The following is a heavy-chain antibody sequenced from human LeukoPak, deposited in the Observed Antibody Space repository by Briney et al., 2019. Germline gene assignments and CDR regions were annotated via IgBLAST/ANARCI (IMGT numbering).Heavy chain of an antibody. CDR3: AETGSPDYYDSSGYYDDAFDI. CDR1: GFTFDDYA. V-gene: IGHV3-9*01. D-gene: IGHD3-22*01. CDR2: ISWNSGSI. Sequence: GGSLRLSCAASGFTFDDYAMHWVRQAPGKGLEWVSGISWNSGSIGYADSVKGRFTISRDNAKNSLYLQMNSLRAEDTALYYCAETGSPDYYDSSGYYDDAFDIWGQGTMVTVSS. J-gene: IGHJ3*02.